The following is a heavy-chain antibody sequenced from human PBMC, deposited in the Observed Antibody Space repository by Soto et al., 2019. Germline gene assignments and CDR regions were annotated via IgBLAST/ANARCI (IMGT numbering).Heavy chain of an antibody. V-gene: IGHV1-69*01. CDR3: ARSSHYYDSSGYYYRFDP. CDR2: IIPIFGTA. CDR1: GGTFSSYA. Sequence: QVQLVQSGAEVKKPGSSVKVSCKASGGTFSSYAISWVRQAPGQGLEWMGGIIPIFGTANYAQKFQGRVTITADESTSTAYMELSRLRSEDTAVYYCARSSHYYDSSGYYYRFDPWGQGTLVTVSS. D-gene: IGHD3-22*01. J-gene: IGHJ5*02.